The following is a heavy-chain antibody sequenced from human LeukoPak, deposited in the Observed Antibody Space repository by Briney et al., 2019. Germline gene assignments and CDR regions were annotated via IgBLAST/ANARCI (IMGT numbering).Heavy chain of an antibody. V-gene: IGHV4-4*07. D-gene: IGHD6-19*01. J-gene: IGHJ5*02. Sequence: SETLTLTCTVSGGSINTYYWSWIRQPPGKGLEWIGRIYSSGSTNYNPSLKSRVTMSIDTSKNQFSLKLSSVTAADTAVYYCARDELSIAVLTWGQGTLVTVSS. CDR1: GGSINTYY. CDR3: ARDELSIAVLT. CDR2: IYSSGST.